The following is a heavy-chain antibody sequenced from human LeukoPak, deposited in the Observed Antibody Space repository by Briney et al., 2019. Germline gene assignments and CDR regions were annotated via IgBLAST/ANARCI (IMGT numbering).Heavy chain of an antibody. CDR3: AKDYSGSWYYFDY. V-gene: IGHV3-23*01. CDR2: ISSSGGSI. CDR1: KFTFSNYA. D-gene: IGHD6-13*01. Sequence: GGSLRLSCAGFKFTFSNYAMTWVRQAPGKGLEWVSTISSSGGSIFYSDSVKGRFTTSRDNSRNTVYLQMNSLRAEDTAIYYCAKDYSGSWYYFDYWGQGTLVTVSS. J-gene: IGHJ4*02.